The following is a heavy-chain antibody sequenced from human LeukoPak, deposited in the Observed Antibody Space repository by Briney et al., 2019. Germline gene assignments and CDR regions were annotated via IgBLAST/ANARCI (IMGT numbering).Heavy chain of an antibody. V-gene: IGHV1-69*01. D-gene: IGHD2-21*01. J-gene: IGHJ4*02. CDR2: IIPIFGTA. CDR3: AIFSDETGGLHLDY. Sequence: SVKVSCKASGGTFSSYAISWVRQAPGQGLEWMGGIIPIFGTANYAQKFQGRVTITADESTSTAYMELSSLRSEDTAVYYCAIFSDETGGLHLDYWGQGTLVTVSS. CDR1: GGTFSSYA.